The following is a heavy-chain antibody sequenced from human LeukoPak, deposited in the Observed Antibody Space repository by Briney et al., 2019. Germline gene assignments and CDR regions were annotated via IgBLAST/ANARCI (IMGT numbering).Heavy chain of an antibody. CDR1: GFTFDDYA. CDR3: AAADKFWSPVDY. V-gene: IGHV3-43D*04. J-gene: IGHJ4*02. CDR2: ISWDGGST. D-gene: IGHD6-13*01. Sequence: GGSLRLSCAASGFTFDDYAMHWVRQAPGKGLEWVSLISWDGGSTYYADSVKGRFTISRDNSKNSLYLQMNSLRAEDTALYYCAAADKFWSPVDYWGQGTLVTV.